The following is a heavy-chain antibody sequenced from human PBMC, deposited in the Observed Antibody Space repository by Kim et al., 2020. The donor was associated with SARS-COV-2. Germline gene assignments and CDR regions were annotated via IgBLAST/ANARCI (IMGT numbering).Heavy chain of an antibody. CDR3: ARGHGRRCPEYFQH. CDR2: IYHSGST. V-gene: IGHV4-4*02. J-gene: IGHJ1*01. D-gene: IGHD4-17*01. CDR1: GGSISSSNW. Sequence: SETLSLTCAVSGGSISSSNWCWGVRQPPGEGLVWSGGIYHSGSTNYNPSLKSRRIISVDKSTNQFSLQLRSVTAADTTVYYCARGHGRRCPEYFQHFGQG.